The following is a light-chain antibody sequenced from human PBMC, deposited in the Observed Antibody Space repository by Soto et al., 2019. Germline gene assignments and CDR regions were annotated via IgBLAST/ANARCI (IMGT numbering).Light chain of an antibody. J-gene: IGKJ3*01. CDR2: RAS. V-gene: IGKV3-20*01. CDR3: HQYGSSPLT. Sequence: DIVLTQSPGTLSLSPGERATLSCRASQAVNSNYLAWYQQKPGQAPRLLIYRASSRATGIPDRCSGSGSGTDFTLTISRLEPEDFAVFYCHQYGSSPLTFGPGTKVDLK. CDR1: QAVNSNY.